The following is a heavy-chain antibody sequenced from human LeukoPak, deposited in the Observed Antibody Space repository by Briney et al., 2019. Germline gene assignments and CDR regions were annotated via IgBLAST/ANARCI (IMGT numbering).Heavy chain of an antibody. CDR2: IYYSGSN. CDR3: ASGVRGVIRLDY. J-gene: IGHJ4*02. V-gene: IGHV4-31*03. D-gene: IGHD3-10*01. Sequence: PSETLSLTCTVSGGSISSGGYYWSWIRRHPGKDREWIMYIYYSGSNYFNPSLRRRATIPGDTSKNQFSLKLSSETAADTAVYYCASGVRGVIRLDYWRQGPRVSVSS. CDR1: GGSISSGGYY.